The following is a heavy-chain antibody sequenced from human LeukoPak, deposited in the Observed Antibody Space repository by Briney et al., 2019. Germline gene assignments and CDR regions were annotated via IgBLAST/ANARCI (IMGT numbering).Heavy chain of an antibody. CDR1: GYTFTSYA. D-gene: IGHD6-13*01. Sequence: ASVKVSCKASGYTFTSYAIHWVRQAPGQRLEWLGWINTGNGDTRYSQTFQARVTITSDTSASTAYVELSSLRSEDTAVYYCAREIRQQDDAFDIWGQGTMVTVSS. J-gene: IGHJ3*02. CDR3: AREIRQQDDAFDI. V-gene: IGHV1-3*04. CDR2: INTGNGDT.